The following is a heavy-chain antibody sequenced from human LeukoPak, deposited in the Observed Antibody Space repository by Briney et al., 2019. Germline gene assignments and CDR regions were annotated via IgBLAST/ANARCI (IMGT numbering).Heavy chain of an antibody. D-gene: IGHD3-22*01. CDR3: ARAELYYYDSSGYS. V-gene: IGHV3-7*05. CDR2: IKQDGSEK. CDR1: GFTFSNAW. J-gene: IGHJ4*02. Sequence: SGGSLRLSCAASGFTFSNAWMSWVRQAPGKGLEWVANIKQDGSEKYYVDSVKGRFTISRDNAKNSLYLQMNSLRAEDTAVYYCARAELYYYDSSGYSWGQGTLVTVSS.